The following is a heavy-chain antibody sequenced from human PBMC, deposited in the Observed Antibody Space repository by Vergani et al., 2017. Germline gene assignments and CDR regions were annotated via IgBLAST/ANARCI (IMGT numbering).Heavy chain of an antibody. CDR1: GFTFSSYA. CDR3: AKAFIAAADQPNWFAP. J-gene: IGHJ5*02. V-gene: IGHV3-23*01. CDR2: ISGSGGST. Sequence: EVQLLESGGGLVQPGGSLRLSCAASGFTFSSYAMSWVRQAPGKGLGWVSAISGSGGSTSYADSVKGRFTISRDNSKNTLYLQMNSLRAEDSAVYYCAKAFIAAADQPNWFAPGSEGTLVTVSS. D-gene: IGHD5-12*01.